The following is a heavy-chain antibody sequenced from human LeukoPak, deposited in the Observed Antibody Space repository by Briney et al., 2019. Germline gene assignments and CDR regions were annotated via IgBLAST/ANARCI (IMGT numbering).Heavy chain of an antibody. CDR2: IWYDGSNK. Sequence: GGSLRLSCAASGFGFSNYGMHWVRQAPGKGLEWVAHIWYDGSNKYYADSLKGRFTISRDNSKNTLFLQMNSLRTEDTAVYYCSRGEWELSDYWGQGTLVTASS. V-gene: IGHV3-30*02. D-gene: IGHD1-26*01. CDR3: SRGEWELSDY. CDR1: GFGFSNYG. J-gene: IGHJ4*02.